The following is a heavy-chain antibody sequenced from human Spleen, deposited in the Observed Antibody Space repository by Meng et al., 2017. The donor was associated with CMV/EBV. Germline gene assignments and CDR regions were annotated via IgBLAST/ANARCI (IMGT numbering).Heavy chain of an antibody. D-gene: IGHD2-2*01. V-gene: IGHV1-69*04. CDR3: AREDCSSPTLEYGMDV. J-gene: IGHJ6*02. Sequence: QKLQGRVTITADKSTSTAYMELSSLRSEDTAVYYCAREDCSSPTLEYGMDVWGQGTTVTVSS.